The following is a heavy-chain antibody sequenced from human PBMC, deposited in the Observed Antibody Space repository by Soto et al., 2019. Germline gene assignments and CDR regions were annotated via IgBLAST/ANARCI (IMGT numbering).Heavy chain of an antibody. CDR1: GYTFTRNA. J-gene: IGHJ4*02. CDR3: ARSRELGRGFHY. CDR2: IDAGNGNT. D-gene: IGHD7-27*01. V-gene: IGHV1-3*01. Sequence: GASVKVSCKASGYTFTRNAIHWVRQAPGQRLEWIGKIDAGNGNTKYSQKFQDRVTITRDTSKNQFSLHLDSVTPDDTAVYYCARSRELGRGFHYWGQGTLVTVSS.